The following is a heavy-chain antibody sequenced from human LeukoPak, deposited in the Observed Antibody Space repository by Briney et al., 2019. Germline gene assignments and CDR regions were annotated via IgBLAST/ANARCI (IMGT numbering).Heavy chain of an antibody. V-gene: IGHV1-2*04. CDR3: ARDGPAQMVDFDY. CDR2: IHPNNGAT. J-gene: IGHJ4*02. CDR1: GYTFTGSGWY. D-gene: IGHD3-10*01. Sequence: GDSVKVSCKASGYTFTGSGWYLYWLRQAPGQGLECVGWIHPNNGATLYAQKFQGWVAMTTDTSISTAYMELSRLRPDDTAMYYCARDGPAQMVDFDYWGQGALVTVSS.